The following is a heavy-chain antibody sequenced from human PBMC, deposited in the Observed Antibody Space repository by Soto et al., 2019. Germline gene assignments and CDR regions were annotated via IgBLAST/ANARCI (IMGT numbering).Heavy chain of an antibody. Sequence: SETLSLTCTVSGGSISSSSYYWGWIRQPPGKGLEWIGSIYYSGSTYYNPSLKSRVTISVDTSKSQFSLKLSSVTAADTAVYYCARRRTYYYDSSGYYLDYWGQGILVTVSS. V-gene: IGHV4-39*01. CDR2: IYYSGST. CDR1: GGSISSSSYY. CDR3: ARRRTYYYDSSGYYLDY. D-gene: IGHD3-22*01. J-gene: IGHJ4*02.